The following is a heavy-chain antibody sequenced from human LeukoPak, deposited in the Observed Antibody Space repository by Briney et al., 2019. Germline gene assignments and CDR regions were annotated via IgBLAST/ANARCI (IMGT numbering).Heavy chain of an antibody. D-gene: IGHD3-10*01. CDR1: GFTFSSYW. CDR2: IKQDGSEK. CDR3: ARGSGSYYGEYYFDY. Sequence: PGGSLRLSCAASGFTFSSYWMSWVRQAPGKGLEWVANIKQDGSEKYYVDSVKGRFTISRDNAKNSLYLQMNSLRAEDTAVYYCARGSGSYYGEYYFDYWGQGTLVTVSS. J-gene: IGHJ4*02. V-gene: IGHV3-7*01.